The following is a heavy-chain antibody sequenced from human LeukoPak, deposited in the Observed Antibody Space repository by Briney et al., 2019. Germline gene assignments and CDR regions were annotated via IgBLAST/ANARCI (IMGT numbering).Heavy chain of an antibody. CDR1: GYTLTELS. V-gene: IGHV1-2*02. Sequence: ASVKVSCKVSGYTLTELSMHWVRQAPGQGLEWMGWINPNSGGTNYAQKFQGRVTMTRDTSISTAYMELSRLRSDDTAVYYCARGTKQQLVRLDYWGQGTLVTVSS. CDR3: ARGTKQQLVRLDY. D-gene: IGHD6-13*01. J-gene: IGHJ4*02. CDR2: INPNSGGT.